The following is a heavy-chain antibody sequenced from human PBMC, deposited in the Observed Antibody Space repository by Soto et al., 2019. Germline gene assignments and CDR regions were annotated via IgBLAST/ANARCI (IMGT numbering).Heavy chain of an antibody. D-gene: IGHD3-22*01. J-gene: IGHJ3*02. CDR1: GYTFPNYG. CDR3: ARDSDSSGWSRAVDI. V-gene: IGHV1-18*01. CDR2: FSAYNGDT. Sequence: QVQLVQSGAEVKKPGASVKVSCKASGYTFPNYGISWVRQAPGQGLEWMGWFSAYNGDTHYAQKFQGWVTMTRDTSISTAYMELSRLRSDDTAVYYCARDSDSSGWSRAVDIWGQGTMVTVSS.